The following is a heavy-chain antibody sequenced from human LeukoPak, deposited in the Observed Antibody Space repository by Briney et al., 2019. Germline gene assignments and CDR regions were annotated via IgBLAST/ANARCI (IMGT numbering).Heavy chain of an antibody. CDR2: IYYSGST. Sequence: SETLSLTCTVSGGSISSYYWSWIRQPPGKGLEWIGYIYYSGSTYYNPSLKSRVTISVDTSKNQFSLKLSSVTAADPAVYYCARDSVYSGRFFEYWGRGALVTVPS. V-gene: IGHV4-59*12. D-gene: IGHD1-26*01. CDR1: GGSISSYY. J-gene: IGHJ4*02. CDR3: ARDSVYSGRFFEY.